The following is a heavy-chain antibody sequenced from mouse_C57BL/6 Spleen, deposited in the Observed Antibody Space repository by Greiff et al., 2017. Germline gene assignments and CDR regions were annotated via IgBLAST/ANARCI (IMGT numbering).Heavy chain of an antibody. V-gene: IGHV1-81*01. D-gene: IGHD1-1*01. Sequence: QVQLQQSGAELARPGASVKLSCTASGYTFTSYGISWVKQRTGQGLEWIGEIYPRSGNTYYKEKFKGKATLTADKASSTAYMELRSLTSEDSAVYFCARGGDYYGSSSWYFDVWGTGTTVTVSS. CDR1: GYTFTSYG. CDR2: IYPRSGNT. J-gene: IGHJ1*03. CDR3: ARGGDYYGSSSWYFDV.